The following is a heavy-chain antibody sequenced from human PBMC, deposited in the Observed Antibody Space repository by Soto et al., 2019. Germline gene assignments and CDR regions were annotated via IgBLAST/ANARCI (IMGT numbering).Heavy chain of an antibody. CDR3: AKDLRTTIADYGMDV. J-gene: IGHJ6*02. CDR1: GFTFGSHG. D-gene: IGHD2-21*01. Sequence: QVQLVESGGGLVQPGGSLRLTCVASGFTFGSHGMNWVRQAPGKGLEWVAVISYDETNEHYVDSGKGRFTISRDNSKSILYLQMNRLRPEDTAVYKCAKDLRTTIADYGMDVWGQGTTVTVSS. CDR2: ISYDETNE. V-gene: IGHV3-30*18.